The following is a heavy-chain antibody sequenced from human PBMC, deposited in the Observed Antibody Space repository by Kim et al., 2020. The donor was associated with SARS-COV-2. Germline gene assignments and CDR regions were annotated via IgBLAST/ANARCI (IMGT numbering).Heavy chain of an antibody. D-gene: IGHD3-22*01. J-gene: IGHJ4*02. V-gene: IGHV3-48*04. CDR3: ARDAVWDYDSSGYYYDY. CDR1: GFTFSSYS. CDR2: ISSSSSTI. Sequence: GGSLRLSCAASGFTFSSYSMNWVRQAPGKGLEWVSYISSSSSTIYYADSVKGRCNISRDNAKNSLYWQMNSLRAEDTAVYYCARDAVWDYDSSGYYYDYWGQEAQVTISS.